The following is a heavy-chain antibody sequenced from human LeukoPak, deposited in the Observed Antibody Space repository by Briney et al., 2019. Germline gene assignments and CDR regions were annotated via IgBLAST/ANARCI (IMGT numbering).Heavy chain of an antibody. J-gene: IGHJ4*02. CDR2: ISGSGGST. D-gene: IGHD3-3*02. V-gene: IGHV3-23*01. CDR1: GFTFSSYA. Sequence: PGGSLRLSCAASGFTFSSYAMSWVRQAPGKGLEWVSAISGSGGSTYYADSVKGRFTISRDNSKNTLYLQMNSLRAEDTAVYYCAPRKHFWSGYYPFDYWGQGTLVTVSS. CDR3: APRKHFWSGYYPFDY.